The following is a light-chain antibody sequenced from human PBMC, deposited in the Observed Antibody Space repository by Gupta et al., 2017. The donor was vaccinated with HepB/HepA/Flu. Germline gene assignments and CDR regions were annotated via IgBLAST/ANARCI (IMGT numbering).Light chain of an antibody. V-gene: IGKV3-20*01. CDR3: HQDCSPRT. CDR2: GAS. J-gene: IGKJ1*01. Sequence: IVLTQSPGTLSLSPGERATLSCRASQSVSSSYLAWYQQKPGQAPRLIIYGASSRATGIPDRFSGSGYGTDFTLTSSRREPEDFAVYYWHQDCSPRTFGQGTKVAIK. CDR1: QSVSSSY.